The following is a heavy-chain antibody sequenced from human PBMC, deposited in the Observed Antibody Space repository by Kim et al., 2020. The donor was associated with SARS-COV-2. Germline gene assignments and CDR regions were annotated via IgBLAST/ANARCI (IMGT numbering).Heavy chain of an antibody. D-gene: IGHD6-19*01. CDR1: GFTFSNYA. V-gene: IGHV3-23*01. CDR2: ISGGGGST. Sequence: GGSLRLSCAASGFTFSNYAMSWVRQAPGKGLEWVSAISGGGGSTYYADSVKGRFPISRDNSKNTLSLQMNSLRAEDTAVYYCAKDPYGIAVAANFFDYWGQGTLVTVSS. J-gene: IGHJ4*02. CDR3: AKDPYGIAVAANFFDY.